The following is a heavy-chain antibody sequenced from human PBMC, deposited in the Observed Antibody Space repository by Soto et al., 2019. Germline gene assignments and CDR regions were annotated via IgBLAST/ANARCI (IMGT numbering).Heavy chain of an antibody. D-gene: IGHD6-13*01. CDR1: GGSISSGNYY. Sequence: SETLSLTCTVSGGSISSGNYYWSWLRQPPGKGLEWIGFISYSGSTYYSLSLKSRVTISVDTSKNQFSLNLSFVTAADMAVFYCARVFSNSTSFFDPWGQGPRFTVSP. J-gene: IGHJ5*02. V-gene: IGHV4-30-4*01. CDR2: ISYSGST. CDR3: ARVFSNSTSFFDP.